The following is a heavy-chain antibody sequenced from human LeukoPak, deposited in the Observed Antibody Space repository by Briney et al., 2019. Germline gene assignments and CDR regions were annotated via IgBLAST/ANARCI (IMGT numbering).Heavy chain of an antibody. CDR2: IRYDGSNK. D-gene: IGHD3-10*01. CDR1: GFNFSSQW. Sequence: PGGSLRLSCAASGFNFSSQWMSWVRQAPGKGLEWLAFIRYDGSNKYYSDSVKGRFTISRDNFKNTLYLQMNSLRAEDTAVYYCAKLTGLGDGSGSYRPLDYWGQGTLVTVSS. CDR3: AKLTGLGDGSGSYRPLDY. J-gene: IGHJ4*01. V-gene: IGHV3-30*02.